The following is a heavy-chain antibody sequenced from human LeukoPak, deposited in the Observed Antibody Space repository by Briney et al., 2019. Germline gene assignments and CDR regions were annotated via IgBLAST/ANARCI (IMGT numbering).Heavy chain of an antibody. CDR1: GYTFTSYH. D-gene: IGHD3-3*01. Sequence: ASVKVSCKASGYTFTSYHMHWVRQAPGQGLEWMGWINPNSGGTNYAQKFQGRVTMTRDTSISTAYMELSRLRSDDTAVYYCARDYDFWSGYLFFDYWGQGTLVTVSS. CDR3: ARDYDFWSGYLFFDY. J-gene: IGHJ4*02. CDR2: INPNSGGT. V-gene: IGHV1-2*02.